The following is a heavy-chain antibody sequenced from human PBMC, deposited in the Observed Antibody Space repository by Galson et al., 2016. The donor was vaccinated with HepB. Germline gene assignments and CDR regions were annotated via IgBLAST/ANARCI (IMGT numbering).Heavy chain of an antibody. Sequence: SETLSLTCTVSGGSIIDRYWSWIRQTPGKGLKYIGYVYYSGSTNYNPSLKSRVTISLDTSKNQFSLRLHSVTAADTAVYYCASFHYGDYVILDYWGQGTLVTVSS. V-gene: IGHV4-59*11. CDR1: GGSIIDRY. D-gene: IGHD4-17*01. CDR3: ASFHYGDYVILDY. J-gene: IGHJ4*02. CDR2: VYYSGST.